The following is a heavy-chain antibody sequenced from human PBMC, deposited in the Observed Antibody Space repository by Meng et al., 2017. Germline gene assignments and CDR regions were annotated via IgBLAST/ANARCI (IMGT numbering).Heavy chain of an antibody. J-gene: IGHJ4*02. CDR1: GFTFSSYS. CDR3: ARAPVQLYSSSWPDY. Sequence: VHLVGSGGGLVKPGGSLILSCAASGFTFSSYSMNWVRQAPGKGLEWVSSISSSSSYIYYADSVKGRFTISRDNAKNSLYLQMNSLRAEDTAVYYCARAPVQLYSSSWPDYWGQGTLVTVSS. D-gene: IGHD6-13*01. V-gene: IGHV3-21*01. CDR2: ISSSSSYI.